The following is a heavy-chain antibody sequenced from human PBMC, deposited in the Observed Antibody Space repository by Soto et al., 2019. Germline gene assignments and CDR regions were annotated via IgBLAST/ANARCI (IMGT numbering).Heavy chain of an antibody. J-gene: IGHJ1*01. V-gene: IGHV1-69*01. Sequence: QVQRVQSGAEVKKPGSSGKVSCKASGGTFSSYAISWVRQAPGQGLEWMGGIIPIFGTAHYAQKFQGRVTITADEYTSTAYMELSSLRAEDTAVYYCARRVGGNYGIFQHWGQGTLVTVSS. CDR3: ARRVGGNYGIFQH. CDR1: GGTFSSYA. D-gene: IGHD4-4*01. CDR2: IIPIFGTA.